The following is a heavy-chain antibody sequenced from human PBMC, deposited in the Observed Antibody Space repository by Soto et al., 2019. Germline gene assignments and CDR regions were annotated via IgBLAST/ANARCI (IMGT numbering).Heavy chain of an antibody. D-gene: IGHD6-13*01. V-gene: IGHV3-74*01. J-gene: IGHJ3*02. CDR1: GFTCSSYW. CDR2: INSDGSST. Sequence: VRSMRLSCAASGFTCSSYWMHWVRQAPGKGLVWVSRINSDGSSTSYADSVKGRFTISRDNAKNTPYLQMNSLRAEDTAVYYCARGGYSSSWVGDAFDIWGQGTMVTVSS. CDR3: ARGGYSSSWVGDAFDI.